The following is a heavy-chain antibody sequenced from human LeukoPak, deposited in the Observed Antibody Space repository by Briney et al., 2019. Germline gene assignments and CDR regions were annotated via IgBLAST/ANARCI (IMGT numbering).Heavy chain of an antibody. CDR1: GFTLSSYW. V-gene: IGHV3-74*01. D-gene: IGHD6-6*01. Sequence: PGGSLRLSCAASGFTLSSYWMHWIRQAPGKGLVWVSRIDSDGSATGYADSVKGRFTISRDNAKNTLSLQMNSLRVEDTAVYYCVRQIGGAAPAYWGQGTLVTVSS. CDR2: IDSDGSAT. J-gene: IGHJ4*02. CDR3: VRQIGGAAPAY.